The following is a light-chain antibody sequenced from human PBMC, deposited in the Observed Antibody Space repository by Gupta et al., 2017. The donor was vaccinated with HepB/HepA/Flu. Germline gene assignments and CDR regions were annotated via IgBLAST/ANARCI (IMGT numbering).Light chain of an antibody. Sequence: SYLLTQSHGKRRVAGETGWRTCGGNNIGSKSVHWYQQKPGAAPVLVVYDDSDRPSGIPERFSCSNYGHTATVIISRVEAGDEAAYYCQVWDSRSDPWVFVGGTKLTVI. V-gene: IGLV3-21*02. CDR2: DDS. J-gene: IGLJ3*02. CDR1: NIGSKS. CDR3: QVWDSRSDPWV.